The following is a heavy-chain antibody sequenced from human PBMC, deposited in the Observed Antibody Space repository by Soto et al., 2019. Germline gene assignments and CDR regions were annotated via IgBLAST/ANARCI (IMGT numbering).Heavy chain of an antibody. V-gene: IGHV1-69*12. J-gene: IGHJ6*02. Sequence: QVQLVQSGAEVKKPGSSVKVSCKASGGTFSSYAISWVRQAPGQGLEWMGGIIPIFGTANYAQKFQGRVTIXXDXAXXTAYMELSSLRSEDTAVYYCGTDTVVNPSCYGMDVWGQGATVTVSS. D-gene: IGHD2-15*01. CDR2: IIPIFGTA. CDR3: GTDTVVNPSCYGMDV. CDR1: GGTFSSYA.